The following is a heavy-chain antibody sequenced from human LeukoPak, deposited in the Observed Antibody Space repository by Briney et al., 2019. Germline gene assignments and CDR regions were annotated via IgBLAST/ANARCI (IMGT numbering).Heavy chain of an antibody. CDR2: IYYSGST. CDR1: GGSISSYY. J-gene: IGHJ4*02. Sequence: PSETLSLTCTLSGGSISSYYWTWIRQPPGKGVEWIGYIYYSGSTNYNPSPKSRVTISVDTSKNQFSLKLSSVTAAETAVYYCARGGRKDYVWGSYRLDYWGQGILVSVSS. D-gene: IGHD3-16*02. V-gene: IGHV4-59*01. CDR3: ARGGRKDYVWGSYRLDY.